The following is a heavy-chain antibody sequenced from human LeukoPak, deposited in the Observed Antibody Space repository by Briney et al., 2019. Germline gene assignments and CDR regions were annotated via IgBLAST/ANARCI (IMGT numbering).Heavy chain of an antibody. J-gene: IGHJ4*02. Sequence: PGGSLRLSCAASGFKLSRNGMHWVRQAPGKGLEWVAFIRYDATKKFYGASVRGRFTISRDDSKNTLYLQMNNLRQEDTAVYFCARDFDDVNGDYYYIPDFWGQGVLVTVSS. CDR3: ARDFDDVNGDYYYIPDF. CDR1: GFKLSRNG. D-gene: IGHD3-22*01. V-gene: IGHV3-30*02. CDR2: IRYDATKK.